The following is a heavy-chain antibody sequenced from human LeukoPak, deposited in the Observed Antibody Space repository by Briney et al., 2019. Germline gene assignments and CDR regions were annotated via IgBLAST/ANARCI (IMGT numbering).Heavy chain of an antibody. CDR1: GGSISSYY. Sequence: SETLSLTCTVSGGSISSYYWSWIRQPPGKGLEWIGYIYYSGSTNYNPSLKSRVTISVDTSKNQFSLKLSSVTAADTAVYYCARVPQLSAFDIWGQGTMVTVPS. J-gene: IGHJ3*02. CDR3: ARVPQLSAFDI. D-gene: IGHD3-16*02. CDR2: IYYSGST. V-gene: IGHV4-59*01.